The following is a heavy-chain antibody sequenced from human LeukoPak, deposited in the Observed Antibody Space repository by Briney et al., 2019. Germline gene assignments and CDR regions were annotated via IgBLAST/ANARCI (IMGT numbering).Heavy chain of an antibody. CDR1: GGSISSGGYY. V-gene: IGHV4-31*03. D-gene: IGHD3-22*01. J-gene: IGHJ3*02. CDR2: IYYRGRT. Sequence: SGTLSLTCTVSGGSISSGGYYWSWISQHPGKGLEWIGYIYYRGRTYYNPSLKSRVTISVDTSKSQFSLKLSSVTAADTAVYYCARKDYDTGYAFDIWGQGTMVTVSS. CDR3: ARKDYDTGYAFDI.